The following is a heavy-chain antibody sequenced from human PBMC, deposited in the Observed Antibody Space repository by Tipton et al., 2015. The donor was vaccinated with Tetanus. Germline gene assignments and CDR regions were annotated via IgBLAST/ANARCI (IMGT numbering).Heavy chain of an antibody. V-gene: IGHV5-51*01. CDR2: IFPDDSDT. Sequence: MQLVQSGADVKKPGESLKISCKASGYSFTSRWIGWVRQMPGKGLEWMGMIFPDDSDTRYSPSFQGHVPFSVDKSTSTVYLQWSSLKASDTAMYFCARMYSTSSPFDHWGQGTLVAVSS. CDR1: GYSFTSRW. J-gene: IGHJ4*02. CDR3: ARMYSTSSPFDH. D-gene: IGHD6-6*01.